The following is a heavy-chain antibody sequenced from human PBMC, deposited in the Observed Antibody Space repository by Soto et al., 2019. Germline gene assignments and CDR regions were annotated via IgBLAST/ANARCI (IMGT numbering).Heavy chain of an antibody. Sequence: VGSLRRSCAVSGLSFSSDWLHWVRLAPGKGLVWVTRINSDGSSTSYADSVKGRFTITRDNAKNTVFLQMNSLRADDKGVYFCVRDQDTYGQAVFNLWGQGTLVTVSS. CDR1: GLSFSSDW. V-gene: IGHV3-74*01. D-gene: IGHD3-10*01. CDR3: VRDQDTYGQAVFNL. J-gene: IGHJ4*02. CDR2: INSDGSST.